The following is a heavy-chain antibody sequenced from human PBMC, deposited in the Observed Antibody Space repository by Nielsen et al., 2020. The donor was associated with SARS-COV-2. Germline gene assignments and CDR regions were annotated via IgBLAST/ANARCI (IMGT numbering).Heavy chain of an antibody. CDR2: IYSGGST. D-gene: IGHD6-6*01. V-gene: IGHV3-53*05. CDR1: GFTVSSNY. J-gene: IGHJ6*02. Sequence: GGSLRLSCAASGFTVSSNYMSWVRQAPGKGLEWVSVIYSGGSTYYADSVKGRFTISRDNSKNTLYLQMNSLRAEDTALYYCAKDRGGYSSSSHYYYGMDVWGQGTTVTVSS. CDR3: AKDRGGYSSSSHYYYGMDV.